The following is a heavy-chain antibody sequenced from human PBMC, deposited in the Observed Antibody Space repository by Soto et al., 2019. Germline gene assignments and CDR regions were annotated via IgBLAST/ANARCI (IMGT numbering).Heavy chain of an antibody. J-gene: IGHJ4*02. V-gene: IGHV3-21*01. CDR2: ISSRSSYI. D-gene: IGHD4-17*01. Sequence: EVQLVESGGGLVKPGGSLRLSCAASGCTCSSYSMNWVRQAPGKGLVWVSSISSRSSYIYYADSLKGRFTISRDNAKNSLYLQMNSLRAEDTAVYYCASSRGGTTVSNFDYWGQGTLVTVSS. CDR3: ASSRGGTTVSNFDY. CDR1: GCTCSSYS.